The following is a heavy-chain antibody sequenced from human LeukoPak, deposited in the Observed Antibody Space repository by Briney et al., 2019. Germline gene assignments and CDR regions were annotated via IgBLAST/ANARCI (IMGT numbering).Heavy chain of an antibody. D-gene: IGHD2-2*01. CDR1: GGSFSGYY. CDR2: INHSGST. V-gene: IGHV4-34*01. Sequence: SETLSLTCAVYGGSFSGYYWSWIRQPPGKGLEWIGEINHSGSTNYNPSLKGRVTISVDTSKNQFSLKLSSVTAADTAVYYCARGKPSHSFDYWGQGTLVTVSS. CDR3: ARGKPSHSFDY. J-gene: IGHJ4*02.